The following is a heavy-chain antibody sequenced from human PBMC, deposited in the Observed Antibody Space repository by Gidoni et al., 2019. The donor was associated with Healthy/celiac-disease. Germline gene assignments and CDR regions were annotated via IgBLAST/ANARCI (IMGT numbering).Heavy chain of an antibody. CDR3: ARDCSSTSCYDEVGY. J-gene: IGHJ4*02. CDR2: IIPIFGTA. CDR1: GGNFSSYA. D-gene: IGHD2-2*01. V-gene: IGHV1-69*06. Sequence: QVQLVQSGAEVKKPGSSVKVSCKPSGGNFSSYAISWVRQAPGQGLEWMGGIIPIFGTANYAQKFQGRVTITADKSTSTAYMELSSLRSEDTAVYYCARDCSSTSCYDEVGYWGQGTLVTVSS.